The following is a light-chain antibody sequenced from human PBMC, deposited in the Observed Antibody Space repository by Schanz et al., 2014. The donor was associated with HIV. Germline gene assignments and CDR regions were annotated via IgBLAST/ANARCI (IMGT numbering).Light chain of an antibody. J-gene: IGLJ2*01. CDR1: SSNIGAGYE. CDR2: GNN. CDR3: SSYVDTYSVV. V-gene: IGLV1-40*01. Sequence: QSVLTQPPSVSGAPGQRVTISCTGSSSNIGAGYEVHWYQLLPGTAPKLLIYGNNNRPSGVPARFSGSKSGNTASLTVSGLQAEDEADYYCSSYVDTYSVVFGGGTKLTVL.